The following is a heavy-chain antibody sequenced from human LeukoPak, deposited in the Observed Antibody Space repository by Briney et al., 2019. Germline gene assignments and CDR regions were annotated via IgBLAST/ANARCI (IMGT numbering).Heavy chain of an antibody. V-gene: IGHV3-7*01. Sequence: GGSLRLSCAASGFTFSSYAMSWVRQAPGKGLECVANIKEDGSEKNYVDSVKGRFTISRDNAKNALYLQMNSLRAEDTATYYCARVAGALNHWGQGTVVAVSS. J-gene: IGHJ5*02. D-gene: IGHD1-26*01. CDR1: GFTFSSYA. CDR2: IKEDGSEK. CDR3: ARVAGALNH.